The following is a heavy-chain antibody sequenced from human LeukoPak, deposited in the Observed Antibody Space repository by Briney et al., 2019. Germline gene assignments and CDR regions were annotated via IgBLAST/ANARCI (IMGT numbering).Heavy chain of an antibody. V-gene: IGHV3-48*01. J-gene: IGHJ6*03. CDR2: ISSSSSTI. Sequence: PGRSLRLSCAASGFTFSSYSMNWVRQAPGKGLEWVSYISSSSSTIYYADSVKGRFTISRDNAKNSLYLQMNSLRAEDTAVYYCARLAAAGLYYYYYYMDVWGKGTTVTVSS. D-gene: IGHD6-13*01. CDR1: GFTFSSYS. CDR3: ARLAAAGLYYYYYYMDV.